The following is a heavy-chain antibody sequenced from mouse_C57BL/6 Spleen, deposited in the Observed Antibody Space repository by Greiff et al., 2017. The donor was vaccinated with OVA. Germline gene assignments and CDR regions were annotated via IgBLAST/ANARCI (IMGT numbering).Heavy chain of an antibody. CDR1: GYTFTSYW. V-gene: IGHV1-69*01. D-gene: IGHD2-14*01. Sequence: QVQLQQSGAELVMPGASVKLSCKASGYTFTSYWMHWVKQRPGQGLEWIGEIDPSDSYTNYNQKFKGKSTLTVDKSSSTAYMQLSSLTSEDSAVYYCARWVREAMDYWGQGTSVTVSS. CDR3: ARWVREAMDY. CDR2: IDPSDSYT. J-gene: IGHJ4*01.